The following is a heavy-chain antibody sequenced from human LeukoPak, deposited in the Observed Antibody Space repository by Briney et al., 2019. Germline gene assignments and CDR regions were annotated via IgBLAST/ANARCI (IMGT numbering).Heavy chain of an antibody. CDR1: GGSISSSSYY. V-gene: IGHV4-39*01. J-gene: IGHJ6*03. CDR3: ARAGGFAGYMDV. CDR2: IYYSGST. D-gene: IGHD3-16*01. Sequence: PSETLSLTCTVSGGSISSSSYYWGWIRQPPGKGLEWIGGIYYSGSTYYNASLKSRVTISVDRSKNQFSLKVISVTAADTAVYYCARAGGFAGYMDVWGKGTTVTISS.